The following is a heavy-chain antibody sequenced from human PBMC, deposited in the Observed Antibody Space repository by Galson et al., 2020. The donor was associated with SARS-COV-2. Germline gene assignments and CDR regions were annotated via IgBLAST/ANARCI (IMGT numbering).Heavy chain of an antibody. V-gene: IGHV4-30-4*01. CDR2: MYSSGST. Sequence: ASETLSLTCTVSGGSVSGGDYYWSWIRQPPGKGLEWIGFMYSSGSTYYNPSLKSRVTMSRDTSKNQFSLKLSSVTAADTAVYYCVRGDYYGSRSYVFQNWGQGTLVTVSS. CDR3: VRGDYYGSRSYVFQN. CDR1: GGSVSGGDYY. J-gene: IGHJ1*01. D-gene: IGHD3-10*01.